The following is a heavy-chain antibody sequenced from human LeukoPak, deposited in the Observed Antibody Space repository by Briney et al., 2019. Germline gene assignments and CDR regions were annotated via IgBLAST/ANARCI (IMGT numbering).Heavy chain of an antibody. J-gene: IGHJ4*02. CDR1: GFTFSRYW. CDR2: INEDGSGK. V-gene: IGHV3-7*03. D-gene: IGHD4-17*01. CDR3: ARAVTSTEGY. Sequence: GGSLRLSCAASGFTFSRYWMTWVRQAPGKGLEWVASINEDGSGKHYVDSVKGRFTISRDNAQKSVYLGMNSLRAEDTAVYYCARAVTSTEGYWGQGTLVTVSS.